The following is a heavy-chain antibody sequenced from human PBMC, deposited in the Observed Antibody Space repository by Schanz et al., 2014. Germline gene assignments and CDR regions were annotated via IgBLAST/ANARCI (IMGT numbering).Heavy chain of an antibody. CDR3: ARENLNWEAFDI. D-gene: IGHD7-27*01. CDR1: GFTFRNYK. J-gene: IGHJ3*02. CDR2: ISSTSTYI. Sequence: EVQLAESGGSLVKPGGSLRLSCAASGFTFRNYKMIWVRQAPGKGLEWVSSISSTSTYINYADSVKGRFTISRDNAKNSLYLEMTSLRGEDTAVYYCARENLNWEAFDIWGQGTVVTVSS. V-gene: IGHV3-21*04.